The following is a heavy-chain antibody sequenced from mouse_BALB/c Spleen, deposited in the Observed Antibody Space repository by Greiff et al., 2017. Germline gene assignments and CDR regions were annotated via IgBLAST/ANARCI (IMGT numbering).Heavy chain of an antibody. Sequence: VQLQQSGPELVKPGASVKISCKASGYSFTGYFMNWVMQSHGKSLEWIGRINPYNGDTFYNQKFKGKATLTVDKSSSTAHMELRSLASEDSAVYYCARSNYGNLAWFAYWGQGTLVTVAA. CDR3: ARSNYGNLAWFAY. CDR2: INPYNGDT. CDR1: GYSFTGYF. D-gene: IGHD2-1*01. J-gene: IGHJ3*01. V-gene: IGHV1-20*02.